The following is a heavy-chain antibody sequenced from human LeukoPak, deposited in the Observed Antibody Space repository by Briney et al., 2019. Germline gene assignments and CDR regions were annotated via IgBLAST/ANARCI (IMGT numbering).Heavy chain of an antibody. J-gene: IGHJ6*02. CDR3: ARDHRGYSGYDHYYYYFGMDV. Sequence: SVKVSCKASGGTFSSYAISWVRQAPGQGLEWMGGIIPIFGTANYAQKFQGRVTITADESTSTAYMELSSLRSEDTAVYYCARDHRGYSGYDHYYYYFGMDVWGQGTTVTVSS. V-gene: IGHV1-69*13. CDR1: GGTFSSYA. D-gene: IGHD5-12*01. CDR2: IIPIFGTA.